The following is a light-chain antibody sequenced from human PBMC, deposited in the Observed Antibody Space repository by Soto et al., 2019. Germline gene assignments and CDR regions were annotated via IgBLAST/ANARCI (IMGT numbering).Light chain of an antibody. Sequence: QSVLTQPPSVSAAPGQKVTVSCSGGTSNIGNNHVSWYQHLPGTAPKVLIYDNIKRPSGIPDRFSGSKSATSATLDITGLQTGDEADYYCGSWDRSLRGWVFGGGTKLTVL. J-gene: IGLJ3*02. CDR3: GSWDRSLRGWV. CDR2: DNI. V-gene: IGLV1-51*01. CDR1: TSNIGNNH.